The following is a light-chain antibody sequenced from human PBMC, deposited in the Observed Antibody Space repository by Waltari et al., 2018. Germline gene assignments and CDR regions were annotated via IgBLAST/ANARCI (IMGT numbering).Light chain of an antibody. CDR1: NSTIGKNF. Sequence: QSVMTQPPSLSGTPGQTVTISCSGSNSTIGKNFVFWYQQLAGPAPKLLIYKDNQRPSGVPDRFSGSKSGTSASLAISGLQSDDEADYYCAAWDDSDGGRVVFGGGTTLTVL. V-gene: IGLV1-47*01. J-gene: IGLJ2*01. CDR3: AAWDDSDGGRVV. CDR2: KDN.